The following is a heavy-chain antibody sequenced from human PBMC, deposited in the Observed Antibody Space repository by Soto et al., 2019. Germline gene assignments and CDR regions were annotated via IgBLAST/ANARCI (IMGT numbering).Heavy chain of an antibody. CDR3: ARGAGGAYYLDY. J-gene: IGHJ4*02. CDR2: ISGDGSRT. D-gene: IGHD3-10*01. CDR1: GFTFTIYW. V-gene: IGHV3-74*01. Sequence: EVQLVESGGGLVQPGGSLRLSCATSGFTFTIYWTHWVRQAPGEGLVWVSRISGDGSRTNYADSVKGRFTISRDNTKTSLYLQMNSLRADDAAVYYCARGAGGAYYLDYWGQGTLVTVSS.